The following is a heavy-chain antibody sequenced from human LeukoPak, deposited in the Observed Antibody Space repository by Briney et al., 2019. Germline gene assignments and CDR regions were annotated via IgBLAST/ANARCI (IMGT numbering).Heavy chain of an antibody. V-gene: IGHV3-30*02. J-gene: IGHJ6*02. Sequence: GGSLRLSCAASGFTFSSYGMHWVRQAPGKGLEWVAFIRYDGSNKYYADSVKGRFTISRDNSKNTLYLQMNSLRAEDTAVYYCAKLGYCSGGSCCYYYGMDVWGQGTTVTVSS. CDR2: IRYDGSNK. D-gene: IGHD2-15*01. CDR1: GFTFSSYG. CDR3: AKLGYCSGGSCCYYYGMDV.